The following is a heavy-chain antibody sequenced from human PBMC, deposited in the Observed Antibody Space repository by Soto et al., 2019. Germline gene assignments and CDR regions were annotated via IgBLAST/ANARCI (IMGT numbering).Heavy chain of an antibody. D-gene: IGHD3-10*01. CDR1: GYTFTSYY. Sequence: ASVKVSCKASGYTFTSYYMHWLRQAPGQGLEWMGIINPSGGSTSYAQKFQGRVTMTRDTSTSTVYMELSSLRSEDTAVYYCARDRITMVRGVMRYSWFDPWGQGTLVTVSS. J-gene: IGHJ5*02. V-gene: IGHV1-46*03. CDR3: ARDRITMVRGVMRYSWFDP. CDR2: INPSGGST.